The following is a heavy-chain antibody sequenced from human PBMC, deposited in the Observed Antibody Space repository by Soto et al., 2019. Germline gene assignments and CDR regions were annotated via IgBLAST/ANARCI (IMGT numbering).Heavy chain of an antibody. J-gene: IGHJ4*02. D-gene: IGHD3-22*01. CDR1: GFTFSSYA. Sequence: EVQLLESGGGLVQPGGFLRLSCAASGFTFSSYAMSWVRQAPGKGLEWVSAISGSGGSTYYADSVKGRFTISRDNSKNTLYLQMNSLRAEDTAVYYCAKDLGAKGSDSSGPFDYWGQGTLVTVSS. V-gene: IGHV3-23*01. CDR3: AKDLGAKGSDSSGPFDY. CDR2: ISGSGGST.